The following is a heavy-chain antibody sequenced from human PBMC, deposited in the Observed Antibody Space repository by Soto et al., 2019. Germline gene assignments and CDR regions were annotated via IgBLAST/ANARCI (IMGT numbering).Heavy chain of an antibody. CDR1: GYTFTAYH. V-gene: IGHV1-2*02. J-gene: IGHJ6*02. D-gene: IGHD3-10*02. Sequence: QVRLGQSGAEVKEPGDSVRVSCEASGYTFTAYHIHWVRQAPGQGLEWMGWINPKFGDTGYAQDFQGRVSMTSDMSISIVYMELSRLTSADTAIYYCARNMDYYYGRGSGNGHGVWGQGTTVTVFS. CDR3: ARNMDYYYGRGSGNGHGV. CDR2: INPKFGDT.